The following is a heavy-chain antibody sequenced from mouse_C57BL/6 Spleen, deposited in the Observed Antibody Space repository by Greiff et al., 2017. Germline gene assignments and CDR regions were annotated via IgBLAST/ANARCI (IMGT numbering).Heavy chain of an antibody. CDR1: GYSITSGYY. CDR2: ISYDGSN. V-gene: IGHV3-6*01. CDR3: ARDDYDEDYYAMDY. Sequence: EVHLVESGPGLVKPSQSLSLTCSVTGYSITSGYYWNWIRQFPGNKLEWMGYISYDGSNNYNPSLKNRISITRDTSKNQFFLKLNSVTTEDTATYYCARDDYDEDYYAMDYWGQGTSVTVSS. J-gene: IGHJ4*01. D-gene: IGHD2-4*01.